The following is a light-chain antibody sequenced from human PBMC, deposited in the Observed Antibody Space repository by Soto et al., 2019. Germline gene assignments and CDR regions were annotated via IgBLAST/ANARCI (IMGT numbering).Light chain of an antibody. V-gene: IGKV3-11*01. CDR3: QQRSTWPLQT. Sequence: EIVLTQSPATLSLSPGAVATLSCRDSQSVTTYLAWYQHKPGQAPRLLISDASDRAAGVPARFNGTGSGTDFTLTIGGLEPEDSAVYYCQQRSTWPLQTFGRGTKVEI. CDR1: QSVTTY. J-gene: IGKJ1*01. CDR2: DAS.